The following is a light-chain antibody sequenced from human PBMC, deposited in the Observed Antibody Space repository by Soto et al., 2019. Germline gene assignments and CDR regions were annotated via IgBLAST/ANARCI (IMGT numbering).Light chain of an antibody. CDR3: SSYAGNSILK. J-gene: IGLJ2*01. Sequence: QSVLTQPPSVSGAPGQRVTISCTGSSSNIGAGYDVHWYQQLPGTAPKLLIYGNSNRPSGVPDRFSGSKSGTSASLAITGLQAEDEADYYCSSYAGNSILKFGGGTKLTVL. CDR2: GNS. CDR1: SSNIGAGYD. V-gene: IGLV1-40*01.